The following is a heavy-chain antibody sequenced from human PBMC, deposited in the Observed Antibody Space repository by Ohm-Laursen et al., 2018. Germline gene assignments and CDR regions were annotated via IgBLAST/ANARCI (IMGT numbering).Heavy chain of an antibody. CDR3: AKGSVVVVTAIGAFDI. D-gene: IGHD2-15*01. J-gene: IGHJ3*02. Sequence: SLRLSCAASGFTFDDYAMHWVRQAPGKGLEWVSGITWNSDYIGYADSVKGRFTISRDNAKNSLSLQMNSLRAEDTALYYCAKGSVVVVTAIGAFDIWGLGTMVTVSS. V-gene: IGHV3-9*01. CDR2: ITWNSDYI. CDR1: GFTFDDYA.